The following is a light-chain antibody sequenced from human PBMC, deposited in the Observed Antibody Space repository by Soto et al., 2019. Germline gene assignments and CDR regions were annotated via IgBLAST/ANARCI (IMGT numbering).Light chain of an antibody. CDR1: SSNIVAGYD. J-gene: IGLJ1*01. CDR3: QSYDSSLSGSRV. V-gene: IGLV1-40*01. Sequence: QLVLTQPPSVSGAPGQRVTISCTGSSSNIVAGYDVHWYQQLPGTAPKLLIYHNSTRPSGVPDRFSGSKSGTSASLAITGLPAEDEADYYCQSYDSSLSGSRVFGNGTKLPVL. CDR2: HNS.